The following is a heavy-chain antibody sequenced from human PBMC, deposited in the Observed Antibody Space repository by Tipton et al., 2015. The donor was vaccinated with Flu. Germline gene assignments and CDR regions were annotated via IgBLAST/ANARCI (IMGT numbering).Heavy chain of an antibody. Sequence: QVQLVQSGAEVKKPGSSVKVPCKASGGTFSSYAISWVRQAPGQGLEWMGGIIPIFGTANYAQKFQGRVTITADESTSTAYMELSSLRSEDTAVYYCGRARGSYYSGYDWVGGWFDPWGQGTLVTVSS. CDR1: GGTFSSYA. D-gene: IGHD5-12*01. CDR3: GRARGSYYSGYDWVGGWFDP. V-gene: IGHV1-69*01. CDR2: IIPIFGTA. J-gene: IGHJ5*02.